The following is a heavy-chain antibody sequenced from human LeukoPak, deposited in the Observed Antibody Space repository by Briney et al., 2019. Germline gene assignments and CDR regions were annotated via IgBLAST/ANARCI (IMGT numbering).Heavy chain of an antibody. V-gene: IGHV4-4*07. Sequence: PSETLSLTCSVSGVSISTYYWTWIRQPAGKGLEWIGRMYIGGTRNYNPSLKSRVTMSIDTSKNQFSLKLSSVTAADTAVYYCARGPVVFDPWGQGTLVTVSS. CDR2: MYIGGTR. J-gene: IGHJ5*02. CDR1: GVSISTYY. CDR3: ARGPVVFDP.